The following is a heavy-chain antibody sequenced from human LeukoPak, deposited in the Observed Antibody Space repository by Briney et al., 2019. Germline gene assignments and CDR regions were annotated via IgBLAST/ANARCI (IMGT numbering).Heavy chain of an antibody. CDR1: GYTFTSYY. J-gene: IGHJ3*02. CDR3: AGGTTNTKGAFDM. V-gene: IGHV1-46*01. CDR2: INPSGSST. D-gene: IGHD2-8*01. Sequence: ASVTVSCKASGYTFTSYYMHWVRQAPGQGLEWMGIINPSGSSTSYAQKFQGRVTMTRDTSTSTVYMELSSLRSEDTAVYYCAGGTTNTKGAFDMWGQGTMVTVSS.